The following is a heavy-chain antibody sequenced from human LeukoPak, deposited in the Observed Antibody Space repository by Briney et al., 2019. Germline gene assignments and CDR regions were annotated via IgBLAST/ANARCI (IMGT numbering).Heavy chain of an antibody. Sequence: ASVKVSCKASGGTFSSYAISWVRQAPGQGLEWMGRIIPTFGTANYEQKFQGRVTITTDESTSTAYMELSSLRSEDTAVYYCARDSYDSSSYWGQGTLVTVSS. CDR1: GGTFSSYA. V-gene: IGHV1-69*05. CDR3: ARDSYDSSSY. J-gene: IGHJ4*02. CDR2: IIPTFGTA. D-gene: IGHD3-22*01.